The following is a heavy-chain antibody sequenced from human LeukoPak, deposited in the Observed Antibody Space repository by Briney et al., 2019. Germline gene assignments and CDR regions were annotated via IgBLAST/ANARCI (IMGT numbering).Heavy chain of an antibody. Sequence: SETLSLTCAVSGYSISSGYYWGWIRQPPGKGLEWIGSIYHSGSTYYNPSLKSRVTISVDTSKNQFSLKLSSVTAADTAVYYCATNITIFGVLSDYWGQGTLVTVSS. V-gene: IGHV4-38-2*01. CDR1: GYSISSGYY. CDR2: IYHSGST. J-gene: IGHJ4*02. CDR3: ATNITIFGVLSDY. D-gene: IGHD3-3*01.